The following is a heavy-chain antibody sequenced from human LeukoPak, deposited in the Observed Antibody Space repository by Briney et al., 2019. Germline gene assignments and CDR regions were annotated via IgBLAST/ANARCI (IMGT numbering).Heavy chain of an antibody. CDR2: ISLSGDST. CDR3: AKDPGYGDYGDWYFDF. D-gene: IGHD4-17*01. J-gene: IGHJ2*01. CDR1: GFTFRNFV. Sequence: PGESLRLSCAASGFTFRNFVMSWVRQAPGKGLEWVAGISLSGDSTYAADSVKGRFTISRDNSKNTLSLQMNSLRAEDTAVYYCAKDPGYGDYGDWYFDFWGRGTLVTVSS. V-gene: IGHV3-23*01.